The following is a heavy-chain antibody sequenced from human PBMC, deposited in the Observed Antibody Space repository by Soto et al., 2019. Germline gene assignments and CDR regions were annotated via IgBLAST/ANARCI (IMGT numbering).Heavy chain of an antibody. J-gene: IGHJ4*02. Sequence: QVQLQESGPGLVKPSETLSLTCAVSGGSISTNNWWHWVRQSPGKGLEWIGEIHHTGMINYSPYLKSLVIMSIDKSTKQFSLSLRSVTAADTAVYYCARETGAGNYQGFDYWCQGTLVTVSS. CDR1: GGSISTNNW. CDR3: ARETGAGNYQGFDY. CDR2: IHHTGMI. D-gene: IGHD1-7*01. V-gene: IGHV4-4*02.